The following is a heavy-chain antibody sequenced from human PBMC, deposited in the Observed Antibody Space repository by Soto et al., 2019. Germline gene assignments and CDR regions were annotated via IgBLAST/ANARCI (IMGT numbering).Heavy chain of an antibody. CDR2: INPNSGGT. D-gene: IGHD6-19*01. V-gene: IGHV1-2*04. Sequence: GASVKVSSKASGYTFTGYYMHWVRQAPGQGLEWMGWINPNSGGTNYAQKFQGWVTMTRDTSISTAYMELSRLRSDDTAVYYCARDQSHSSGWYGVDNYYYGMDVWGQGTTVTVSS. CDR1: GYTFTGYY. J-gene: IGHJ6*02. CDR3: ARDQSHSSGWYGVDNYYYGMDV.